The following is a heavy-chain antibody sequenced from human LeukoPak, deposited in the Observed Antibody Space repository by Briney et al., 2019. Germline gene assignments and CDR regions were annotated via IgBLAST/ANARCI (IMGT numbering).Heavy chain of an antibody. CDR1: GGSISGYY. J-gene: IGHJ5*02. CDR3: ARARTSPNWFDP. Sequence: PSETLSLTCTVSGGSISGYYWSWIRQPPGKGLEWIGYIYYSGSINRNTSLKSRVTISVDTSKNQFSLNLSSVTAADTAVYYCARARTSPNWFDPWGQGTLVTVSS. V-gene: IGHV4-59*01. CDR2: IYYSGSI. D-gene: IGHD1-14*01.